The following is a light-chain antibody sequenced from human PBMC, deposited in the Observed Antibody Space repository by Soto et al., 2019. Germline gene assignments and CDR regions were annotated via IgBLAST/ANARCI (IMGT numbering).Light chain of an antibody. Sequence: EIVLTQSPGTLSLSPGERATLSCRASQSISSNLAWYQQKPGQAPRLVIFDASTRATGIPDRFSGRGSGTDFTLTISSLQSEDVAVYYCQQYDNWPPTFGQGTRLEIK. J-gene: IGKJ5*01. CDR1: QSISSN. V-gene: IGKV3-15*01. CDR3: QQYDNWPPT. CDR2: DAS.